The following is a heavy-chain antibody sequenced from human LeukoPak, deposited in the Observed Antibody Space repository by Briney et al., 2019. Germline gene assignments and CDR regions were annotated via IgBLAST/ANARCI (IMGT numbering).Heavy chain of an antibody. Sequence: GGSLRLSCAASGFTFSSYGMHWVRQAPGKGLEWVAFIRYDGSNKYYADSVKGRFTISRDNSKNTLYLQMNSLRAEDTAVYYCCSSWKDYYYYYMDVWGKGTTVTVSS. CDR1: GFTFSSYG. CDR2: IRYDGSNK. J-gene: IGHJ6*03. D-gene: IGHD6-13*01. V-gene: IGHV3-30*02. CDR3: CSSWKDYYYYYMDV.